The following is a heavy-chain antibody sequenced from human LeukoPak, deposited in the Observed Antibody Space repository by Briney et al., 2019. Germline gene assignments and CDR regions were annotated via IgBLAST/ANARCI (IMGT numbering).Heavy chain of an antibody. J-gene: IGHJ6*02. CDR2: MNPNSGNT. V-gene: IGHV1-8*01. CDR1: GYTFTSYD. CDR3: VRVKSSIAVAGTSHYYYGMDV. Sequence: ASVKVSCKASGYTFTSYDINWVRQATGQGLEWMGWMNPNSGNTGYAQKFQGRVTMTRNTSISTAYMELSSLRSGDTAVYYCVRVKSSIAVAGTSHYYYGMDVWGQGTTVTVSS. D-gene: IGHD6-19*01.